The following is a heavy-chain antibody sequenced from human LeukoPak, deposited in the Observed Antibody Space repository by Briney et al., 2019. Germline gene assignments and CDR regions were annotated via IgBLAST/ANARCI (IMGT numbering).Heavy chain of an antibody. CDR2: IRYDGSNK. V-gene: IGHV3-30*02. D-gene: IGHD4-23*01. Sequence: GGSLRLSCAASGFTFSSYGMHWVRQAPGKGLEWVAFIRYDGSNKYYADSVKGRFTISRDNSKNTLYLQMNSLRAEDTAVYYCARDLDYGGRGLDSWGQGTLVIVSS. CDR1: GFTFSSYG. CDR3: ARDLDYGGRGLDS. J-gene: IGHJ4*02.